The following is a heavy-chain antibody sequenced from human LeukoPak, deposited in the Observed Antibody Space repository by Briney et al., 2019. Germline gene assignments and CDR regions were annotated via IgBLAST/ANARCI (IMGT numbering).Heavy chain of an antibody. CDR2: IYYSGST. CDR1: GGSFSGYY. J-gene: IGHJ6*03. V-gene: IGHV4-34*01. Sequence: SETLSLTCAVYGGSFSGYYWSWLRQPPGKGVEWIGGIYYSGSTYYNLSLKSRVTISVDTCKNQCSLTLSSVNAADTAVYYCARQSGSGSYMHSDYYSYMDVWGKGTTVTISS. CDR3: ARQSGSGSYMHSDYYSYMDV. D-gene: IGHD3-10*01.